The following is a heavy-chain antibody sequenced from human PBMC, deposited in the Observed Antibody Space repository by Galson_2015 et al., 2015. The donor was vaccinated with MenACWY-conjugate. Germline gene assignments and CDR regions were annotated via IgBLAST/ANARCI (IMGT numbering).Heavy chain of an antibody. CDR1: GFTFSSYA. CDR3: ARVVLVVGAHYFDY. Sequence: SLRLSCAASGFTFSSYAMHWVRQAPGKGLEWVAVISYDGSNKYYADSVKGRFTISRDNSKNTLYLQMNSLRAEDTAVYYCARVVLVVGAHYFDYWGQGTLVTVSS. J-gene: IGHJ4*02. V-gene: IGHV3-30*04. CDR2: ISYDGSNK. D-gene: IGHD2-15*01.